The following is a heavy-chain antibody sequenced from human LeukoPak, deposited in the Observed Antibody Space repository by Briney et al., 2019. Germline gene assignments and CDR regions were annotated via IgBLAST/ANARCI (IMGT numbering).Heavy chain of an antibody. CDR1: GDSISSYY. CDR2: MYYSGST. Sequence: SETLSLTCTVSGDSISSYYWSWIRQPPGKGLEWIGYMYYSGSTYYNPSLKSRVSISVDTSKNQFSLKLTSVTAADTAVYYCARGGIAPAGIPLRIWGQGTMVTVSS. V-gene: IGHV4-59*01. CDR3: ARGGIAPAGIPLRI. J-gene: IGHJ3*02. D-gene: IGHD6-13*01.